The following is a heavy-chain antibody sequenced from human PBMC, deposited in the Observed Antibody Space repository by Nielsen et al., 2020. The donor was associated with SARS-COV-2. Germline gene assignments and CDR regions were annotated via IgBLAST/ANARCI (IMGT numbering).Heavy chain of an antibody. V-gene: IGHV4-4*02. CDR1: GGSISSYY. Sequence: SETLSLTCTVSGGSISSYYWSWVRQPPGKGLEWIGEIYHSGSTNYNPSLKSRVTISVDKSKNQFSLKLGSVTAADTAVYYCARGYCSSTSCYMNWFDPWGQGTLVTVSS. CDR2: IYHSGST. J-gene: IGHJ5*02. CDR3: ARGYCSSTSCYMNWFDP. D-gene: IGHD2-2*02.